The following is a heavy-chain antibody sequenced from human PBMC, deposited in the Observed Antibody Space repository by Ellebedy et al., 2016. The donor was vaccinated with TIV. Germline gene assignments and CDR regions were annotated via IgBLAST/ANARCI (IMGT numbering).Heavy chain of an antibody. CDR2: IRSKANSYAT. D-gene: IGHD6-13*01. CDR3: TRQRTAAGTRLVGMDV. CDR1: GFTFSGSA. V-gene: IGHV3-73*01. Sequence: GESLKISCAASGFTFSGSAMHWVRQASGKGLEWVGRIRSKANSYATAYAASVKGRFTISRDDSKNTAYLQMNSLKTEDTAVYYCTRQRTAAGTRLVGMDVWGQGTTVTVSS. J-gene: IGHJ6*02.